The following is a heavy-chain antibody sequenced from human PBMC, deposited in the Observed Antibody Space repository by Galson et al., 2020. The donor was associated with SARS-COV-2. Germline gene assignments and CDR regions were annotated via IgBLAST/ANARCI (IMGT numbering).Heavy chain of an antibody. J-gene: IGHJ3*02. D-gene: IGHD3-3*01. V-gene: IGHV3-30*01. CDR3: AQLGVVIQNDAFDI. Sequence: GGSLRLSCAASGFTFSSYAMHWVRQAPGKGLEWVAVISCDGSNKYYADSVKGRFTISRDNSKNTLYLQMNSLRAEDTAVYYCAQLGVVIQNDAFDIWGQGTMVTVSS. CDR1: GFTFSSYA. CDR2: ISCDGSNK.